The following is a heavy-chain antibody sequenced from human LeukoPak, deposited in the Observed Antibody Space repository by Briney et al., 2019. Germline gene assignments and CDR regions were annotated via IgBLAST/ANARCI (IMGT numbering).Heavy chain of an antibody. CDR1: EFSVGSNY. CDR2: IYSGGST. V-gene: IGHV3-66*01. Sequence: GGSLRLSCAASEFSVGSNYMTWVRQAPGKGLEWVSLIYSGGSTYYADSVKGRFTISRDNSKNTLYLQMNSLRAEDTAVYYCAREGYYMDVWGKETTVTISS. CDR3: AREGYYMDV. J-gene: IGHJ6*03.